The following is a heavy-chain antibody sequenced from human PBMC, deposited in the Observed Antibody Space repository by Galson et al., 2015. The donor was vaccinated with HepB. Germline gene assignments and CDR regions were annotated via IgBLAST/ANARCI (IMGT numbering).Heavy chain of an antibody. CDR2: IRSKSNSYAT. V-gene: IGHV3-73*01. J-gene: IGHJ5*02. Sequence: SLRLSCAASGVTFSGSATHWVRQASGKGLEWVGRIRSKSNSYATTYAASLKGRFIISRDDSKNTAYLQMNSLKTEDTAVYYCTNGGNDHWGQGTLVTVSS. D-gene: IGHD3-16*01. CDR3: TNGGNDH. CDR1: GVTFSGSA.